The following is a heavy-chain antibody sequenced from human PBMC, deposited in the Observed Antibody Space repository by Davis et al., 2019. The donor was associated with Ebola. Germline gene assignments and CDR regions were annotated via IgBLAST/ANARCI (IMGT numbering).Heavy chain of an antibody. Sequence: PGGSLRLSCAASEFTVSSHYMSWVRQAPGKGLEWVSVIYRGGSTYYADSVKGRFTISRDNSKNTLYLQMNSLSAEDTAQYYCAKDLVPDAIGHAFDIWGQGTMVTVSS. V-gene: IGHV3-53*01. CDR3: AKDLVPDAIGHAFDI. J-gene: IGHJ3*02. D-gene: IGHD2-2*02. CDR2: IYRGGST. CDR1: EFTVSSHY.